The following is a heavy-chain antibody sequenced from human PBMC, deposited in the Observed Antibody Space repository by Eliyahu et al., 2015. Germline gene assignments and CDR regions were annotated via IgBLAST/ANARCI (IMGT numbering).Heavy chain of an antibody. V-gene: IGHV4-30-4*01. CDR3: ARAGRDIALVPIPAGWFDV. J-gene: IGHJ5*01. D-gene: IGHD2-8*01. Sequence: QMLLQESGPGLVKPSQTLSLTCSVXGGSVISXXSYGTWMXQSPGKGLEWLGSIXHSGSTYYNESLKSRLSISVDTSKNQFSLNLKSVTAADSAVYFCARAGRDIALVPIPAGWFDVWGRGTLVTVSS. CDR2: IXHSGST. CDR1: GGSVISXXSY.